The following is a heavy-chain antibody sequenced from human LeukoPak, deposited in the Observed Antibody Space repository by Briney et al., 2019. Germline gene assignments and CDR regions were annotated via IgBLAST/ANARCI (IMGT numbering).Heavy chain of an antibody. V-gene: IGHV3-33*01. J-gene: IGHJ4*02. D-gene: IGHD3-22*01. Sequence: PGRSLRLSCAASGFTFSSNGMHWVRQAPGKGREWVAVIWYDGSNKYYADSVKGRFTIYRDNSKNTLYLQMNSLGAEDTAVYYCARDLYYYDSSGEYWGQGTLVTVSS. CDR3: ARDLYYYDSSGEY. CDR2: IWYDGSNK. CDR1: GFTFSSNG.